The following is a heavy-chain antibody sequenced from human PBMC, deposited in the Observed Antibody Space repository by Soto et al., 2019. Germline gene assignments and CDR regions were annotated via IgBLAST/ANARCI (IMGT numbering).Heavy chain of an antibody. D-gene: IGHD2-21*01. Sequence: EVQLVESGGGLVKPGGSLRLSCAASGFTFSSYSMNWVRQAPGKGLEWVSSISSSSSYIYYADSVKGRFTISSENAKNSLYLQMNSLRAEDTAVYYCAREAYCGGDCYSASENAFDIWGQGTMVTVSS. CDR2: ISSSSSYI. J-gene: IGHJ3*02. CDR3: AREAYCGGDCYSASENAFDI. CDR1: GFTFSSYS. V-gene: IGHV3-21*01.